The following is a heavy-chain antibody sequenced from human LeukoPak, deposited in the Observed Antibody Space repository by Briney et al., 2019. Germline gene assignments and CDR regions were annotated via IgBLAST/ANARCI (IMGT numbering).Heavy chain of an antibody. CDR2: IKQDGSEK. V-gene: IGHV3-7*01. D-gene: IGHD1-26*01. Sequence: GGSLRLSCAASGFTFSSYWMSWVRQAPGKGLEWVANIKQDGSEKYYVDSVKGRFTISRDNAKNSLYLQMNSLRAEDTAVYYCARDLGIVGAQFDYWGQGTLVTVSS. CDR1: GFTFSSYW. J-gene: IGHJ4*02. CDR3: ARDLGIVGAQFDY.